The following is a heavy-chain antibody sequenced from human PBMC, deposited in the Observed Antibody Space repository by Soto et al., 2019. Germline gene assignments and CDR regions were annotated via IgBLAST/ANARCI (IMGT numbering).Heavy chain of an antibody. D-gene: IGHD6-13*01. J-gene: IGHJ4*02. V-gene: IGHV3-30-3*01. CDR2: ISYDGSNK. CDR3: ARDIAAAGYYFDY. Sequence: GGSLRLSCAASGFTFSSYAMHWVRQAPGKGLEWVAVISYDGSNKYYADSVKGRFTISRDNSKNTLYLQMNSLRAEDTAVYYCARDIAAAGYYFDYWGQGTLVTVSS. CDR1: GFTFSSYA.